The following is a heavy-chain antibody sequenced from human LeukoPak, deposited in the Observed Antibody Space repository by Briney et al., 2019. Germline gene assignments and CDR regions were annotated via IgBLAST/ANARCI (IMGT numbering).Heavy chain of an antibody. Sequence: GGSLRLSCTVSGFTFGDYALSWFRQAPGKGLEWVSSISSKGYGGTSEYAATVKGRFTTSSDNSKSIAYLQMKSLKTEDTDVYYCTRYYFGPGSYYSHFAMDVWGQGTTVTVSS. D-gene: IGHD3-10*01. CDR2: ISSKGYGGTS. V-gene: IGHV3-49*03. J-gene: IGHJ6*02. CDR1: GFTFGDYA. CDR3: TRYYFGPGSYYSHFAMDV.